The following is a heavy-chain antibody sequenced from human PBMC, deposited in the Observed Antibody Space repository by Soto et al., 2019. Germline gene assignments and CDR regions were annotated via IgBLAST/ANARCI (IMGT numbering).Heavy chain of an antibody. CDR3: AKDYRFNVVRGNNWFDP. CDR1: GYTFSNYA. Sequence: EVQLLESGGGLVQPGGSLRLSCVASGYTFSNYAVTWVRQAPGEGLEWVSGISGSGDTTYYADSVKGRFTISRDNSRNTLYLQMNSLRAEDTAVYYCAKDYRFNVVRGNNWFDPWGQGTLVNVSS. CDR2: ISGSGDTT. V-gene: IGHV3-23*01. D-gene: IGHD3-10*01. J-gene: IGHJ5*02.